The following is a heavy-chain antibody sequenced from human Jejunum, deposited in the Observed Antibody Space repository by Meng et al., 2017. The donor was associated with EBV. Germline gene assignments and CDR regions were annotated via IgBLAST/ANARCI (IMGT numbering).Heavy chain of an antibody. Sequence: VTLVESGGGLVQPGGSLRLSCAASGFTFSSYAMTWVRQAPGKGLEWLSTFSGSGGPTYYADSVRGRFTISRDNSKTTLYLQMNTLRAEDTAVYYCAKDVVGATDFWGQGTLVTVSS. V-gene: IGHV3-23*04. CDR2: FSGSGGPT. CDR1: GFTFSSYA. J-gene: IGHJ4*02. D-gene: IGHD1-26*01. CDR3: AKDVVGATDF.